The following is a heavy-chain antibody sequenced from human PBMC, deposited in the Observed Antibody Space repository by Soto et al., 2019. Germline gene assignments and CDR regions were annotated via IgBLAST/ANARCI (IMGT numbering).Heavy chain of an antibody. Sequence: GSLGLSCAASGFTFSSYAMSWVRQAPGKGLEWVSAISGSGGSTYYADSVKGRFTISRDNSKNTLYLQMNSLRAEDTAVYYCAKHYSNYGYYYYGMDVSGQGTTVTVSS. D-gene: IGHD4-4*01. CDR2: ISGSGGST. CDR3: AKHYSNYGYYYYGMDV. V-gene: IGHV3-23*01. J-gene: IGHJ6*02. CDR1: GFTFSSYA.